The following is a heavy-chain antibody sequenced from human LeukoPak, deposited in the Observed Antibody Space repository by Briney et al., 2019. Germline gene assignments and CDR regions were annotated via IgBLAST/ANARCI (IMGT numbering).Heavy chain of an antibody. Sequence: ASVKVSCKASGYTFTGYYMHWVRQAPGQGLEWMGWINPNSGGTNYAQNFQGRVTMTRDTSISTAYMELSRLRSGDTAVYYCARVQATRSKVFDCWGQGTLVAVSS. CDR3: ARVQATRSKVFDC. J-gene: IGHJ4*02. CDR2: INPNSGGT. D-gene: IGHD6-6*01. CDR1: GYTFTGYY. V-gene: IGHV1-2*02.